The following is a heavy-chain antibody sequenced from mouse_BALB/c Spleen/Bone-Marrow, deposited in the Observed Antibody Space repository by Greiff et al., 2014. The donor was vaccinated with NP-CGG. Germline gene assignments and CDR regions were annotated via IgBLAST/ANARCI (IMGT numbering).Heavy chain of an antibody. CDR3: AREVIYHDYAGFAY. CDR2: INPYNGGT. CDR1: GYSFTGYT. J-gene: IGHJ3*01. Sequence: EVQVVESGPELVKPGASMKISCKASGYSFTGYTMNWVKQSHGKNLEWIGLINPYNGGTSYNQKFKGKATLTVDKSSSTAYMELLSLTSEDSAVYYCAREVIYHDYAGFAYWGQGTLVTVSA. V-gene: IGHV1-18*01. D-gene: IGHD2-4*01.